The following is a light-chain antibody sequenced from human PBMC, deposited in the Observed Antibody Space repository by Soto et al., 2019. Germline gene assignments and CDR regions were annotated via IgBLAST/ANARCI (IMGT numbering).Light chain of an antibody. CDR2: GAS. Sequence: EIVLTQSPATLSVSPGERATLSCRASQSVGINLAWYQQKPGQTPRLLIYGASTRATGIPARFSDSGSAGTDFTLTISSLQSEDFAVYYCQQYNDWPPYTFGQGTTLEIK. V-gene: IGKV3-15*01. CDR1: QSVGIN. J-gene: IGKJ2*01. CDR3: QQYNDWPPYT.